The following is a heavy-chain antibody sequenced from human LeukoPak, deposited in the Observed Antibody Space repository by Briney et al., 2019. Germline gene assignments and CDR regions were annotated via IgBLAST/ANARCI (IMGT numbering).Heavy chain of an antibody. V-gene: IGHV3-23*01. CDR2: IGGSGDSI. J-gene: IGHJ4*02. D-gene: IGHD1-14*01. CDR3: AKGHIRQSDY. Sequence: HPGGSLRLSCAASGFTFSSYAMSWVRQAPGKGLEWVSGIGGSGDSIFYADSVKGRFTISRDNSKNTLYLQMNSLRAEDTAVYYCAKGHIRQSDYWGQGTLVTVSS. CDR1: GFTFSSYA.